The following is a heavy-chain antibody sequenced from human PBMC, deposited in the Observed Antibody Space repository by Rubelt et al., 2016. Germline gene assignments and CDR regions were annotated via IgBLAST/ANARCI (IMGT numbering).Heavy chain of an antibody. CDR3: ARAKIAARPFDC. Sequence: EAQLVESGGGLIQPGGSLRLSCAASGLTVSSNYMTWVRQVPGKGLEWVSIIHSGGSTYYADSVTGRLTISRDDSKNTLYLQMNSLRAEDTAVYYCARAKIAARPFDCWGPGTLVTVSS. J-gene: IGHJ4*02. CDR2: IHSGGST. D-gene: IGHD6-6*01. V-gene: IGHV3-53*01. CDR1: GLTVSSNY.